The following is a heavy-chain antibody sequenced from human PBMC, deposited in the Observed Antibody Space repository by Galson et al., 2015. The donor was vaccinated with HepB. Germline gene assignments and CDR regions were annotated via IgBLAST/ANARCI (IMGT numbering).Heavy chain of an antibody. Sequence: PALVKPTQTLTLTCTFSGFSLSTDGVRVGWIRQSSGKALEWVARIDWDDDKFYRTSLKTRLTISKDTSKNQVVLTMTNMDPVDTGAYYCARFRAWGDLSEAWGRGTMVTASS. CDR3: ARFRAWGDLSEA. D-gene: IGHD2/OR15-2a*01. CDR1: GFSLSTDGVR. J-gene: IGHJ3*01. CDR2: IDWDDDK. V-gene: IGHV2-70*04.